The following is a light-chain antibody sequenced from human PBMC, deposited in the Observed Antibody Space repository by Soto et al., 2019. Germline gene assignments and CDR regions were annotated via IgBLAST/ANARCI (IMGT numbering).Light chain of an antibody. Sequence: EIVMTQSPATLSVSPGERATRSCRASQSVSSNLAWYQQKPGQAPRLLIYGASTRATGIPARFSGSGSGTEFTLTISSLQSEDFAVYYCQQYNNWPPLTVGGGTKVEIK. J-gene: IGKJ4*01. CDR1: QSVSSN. CDR3: QQYNNWPPLT. CDR2: GAS. V-gene: IGKV3-15*01.